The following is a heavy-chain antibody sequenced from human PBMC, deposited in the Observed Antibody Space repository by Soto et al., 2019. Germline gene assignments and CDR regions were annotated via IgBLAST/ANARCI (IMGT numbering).Heavy chain of an antibody. CDR1: GGAINSENW. V-gene: IGHV4-4*02. CDR2: IFHDGGA. CDR3: ARLPFGYYAVDV. J-gene: IGHJ6*02. Sequence: QVQLQESGPGLVKPSGTLSLTCAVSGGAINSENWWTWVRQPPGRGLEWIGEIFHDGGANYNPSLNSRFTISVDNSKNQFSLKLNSVTAADTAVYFCARLPFGYYAVDVWGQGTTVTVSS. D-gene: IGHD3-10*01.